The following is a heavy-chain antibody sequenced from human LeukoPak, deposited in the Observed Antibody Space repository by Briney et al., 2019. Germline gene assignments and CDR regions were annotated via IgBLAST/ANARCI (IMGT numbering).Heavy chain of an antibody. CDR3: ARVVYDILTGSNFDY. D-gene: IGHD3-9*01. J-gene: IGHJ4*02. CDR1: GYSIGSGYY. Sequence: SETLSLTCAVSGYSIGSGYYWGWIRQPPGKGLEWIGSIYHSGSTYYNPSLKSRVTISVDTSKNQFSLKLSSVTAADTAVYYCARVVYDILTGSNFDYWGQGTLVTVSS. CDR2: IYHSGST. V-gene: IGHV4-38-2*01.